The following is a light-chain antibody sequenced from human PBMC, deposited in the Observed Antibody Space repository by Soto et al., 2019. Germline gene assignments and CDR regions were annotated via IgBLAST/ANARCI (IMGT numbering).Light chain of an antibody. J-gene: IGLJ1*01. Sequence: QSALTQPASVSGSPGQSITISCTGATSDVGTYNLVSWNQQHPGKAPKLMIYEGSKRPSGVSNRFSGSTSGNTASLTISGLQADDEADYYCCSYAGYSTFVFGTGTKVTVL. CDR3: CSYAGYSTFV. V-gene: IGLV2-23*01. CDR1: TSDVGTYNL. CDR2: EGS.